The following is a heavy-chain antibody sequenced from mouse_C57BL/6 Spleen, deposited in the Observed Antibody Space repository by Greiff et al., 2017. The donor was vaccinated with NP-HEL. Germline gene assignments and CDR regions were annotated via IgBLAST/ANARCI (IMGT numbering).Heavy chain of an antibody. V-gene: IGHV14-1*01. CDR2: IDPEDGDT. D-gene: IGHD2-3*01. Sequence: EVQLQQSGAELVRPGASVKLSCTASGFNIKDYYMHWVKQRPEQGLEWIGRIDPEDGDTEYAPKFQGKATMTADTSSNTAYLQLSSLTSEDTAVYYCTPDGYYEAWFAYWGQGTLVTVSA. J-gene: IGHJ3*01. CDR1: GFNIKDYY. CDR3: TPDGYYEAWFAY.